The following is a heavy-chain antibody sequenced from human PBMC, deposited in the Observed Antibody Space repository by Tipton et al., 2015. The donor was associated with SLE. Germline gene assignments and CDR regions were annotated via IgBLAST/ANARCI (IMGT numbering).Heavy chain of an antibody. V-gene: IGHV4-61*02. CDR2: IYINGGT. D-gene: IGHD5-24*01. J-gene: IGHJ3*02. CDR1: GDSMYSGSYY. CDR3: ARGYNQHDAFDI. Sequence: TLSLTCTVSGDSMYSGSYYWSWMRQPAGKGLECIGRIYINGGTDYNPSLKSRVTISVDTSKNEFSLRMTSVTAGDTAVYYCARGYNQHDAFDIWGQGTMVTVSS.